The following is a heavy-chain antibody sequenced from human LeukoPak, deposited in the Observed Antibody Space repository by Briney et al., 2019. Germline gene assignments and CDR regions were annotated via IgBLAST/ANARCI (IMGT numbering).Heavy chain of an antibody. J-gene: IGHJ4*02. D-gene: IGHD6-19*01. CDR1: GYSFTNYW. V-gene: IGHV5-51*01. Sequence: GESLKISCKGSGYSFTNYWIGWVRQMPGRGLEWMGIIYPGDSDTRYSPSFQGQVTISADKSVSTVYLQWGSLKASDTAMYYCARQGSNSGWYVDYWGQGTPVTVSS. CDR2: IYPGDSDT. CDR3: ARQGSNSGWYVDY.